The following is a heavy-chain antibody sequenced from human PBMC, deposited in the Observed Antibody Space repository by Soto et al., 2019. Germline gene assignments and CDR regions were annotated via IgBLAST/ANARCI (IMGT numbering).Heavy chain of an antibody. V-gene: IGHV3-7*01. J-gene: IGHJ3*02. D-gene: IGHD1-26*01. Sequence: EVQLVESGGGLVQPGGSLRLSCAASGFTFSSYWMSWVRQAPGKGLEWVANIKQGGSEKYYVDSVKGRFTISRDNAKNSLYLPMNSLRAEDTAVYYCARVGATGEAFDIWGQGTMVTVSS. CDR1: GFTFSSYW. CDR3: ARVGATGEAFDI. CDR2: IKQGGSEK.